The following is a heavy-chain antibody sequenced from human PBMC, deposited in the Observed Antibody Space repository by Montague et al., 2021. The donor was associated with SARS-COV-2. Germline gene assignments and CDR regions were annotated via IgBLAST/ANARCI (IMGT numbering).Heavy chain of an antibody. Sequence: SETLSLTCGVSGGSISDNNWWSWVRQSPETGLEWIGEISLGGHTXYNPSLKSRVTISLDKSKNQFSLTLTSVTAADMAVYYCARDIWEPEVRSRGWFDPWGQGILVTVSS. J-gene: IGHJ5*02. CDR3: ARDIWEPEVRSRGWFDP. CDR2: ISLGGHT. D-gene: IGHD1-26*01. CDR1: GGSISDNNW. V-gene: IGHV4-4*02.